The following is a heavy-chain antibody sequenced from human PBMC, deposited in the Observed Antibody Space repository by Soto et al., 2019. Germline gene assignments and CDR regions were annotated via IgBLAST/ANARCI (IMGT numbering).Heavy chain of an antibody. CDR3: ARGASDWNYEVY. CDR1: GYTFTNYD. CDR2: MNPNSGNT. Sequence: ASVKVSCEASGYTFTNYDINWVRQATGQGLEWMGWMNPNSGNTGYAQKFQGRVTMTRNTSIRTAYMELSSLRSEDTAVYYCARGASDWNYEVYWGQGTLVTVSS. J-gene: IGHJ4*02. D-gene: IGHD1-7*01. V-gene: IGHV1-8*01.